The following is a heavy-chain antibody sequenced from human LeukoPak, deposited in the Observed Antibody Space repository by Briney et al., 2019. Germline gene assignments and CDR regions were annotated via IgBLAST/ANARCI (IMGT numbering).Heavy chain of an antibody. CDR1: GFTFSSYA. CDR3: AKGYYDSTGYPLRPSFDY. V-gene: IGHV3-23*01. Sequence: GGSLRLSCAASGFTFSSYAMTWVRQAPGKGLEWVSTIGVSGGSTFYADSVKGRFTNSRDNSKNTLYLQMNSLRVEDTAVYYCAKGYYDSTGYPLRPSFDYWGQGTLVTVSS. D-gene: IGHD3-22*01. J-gene: IGHJ4*02. CDR2: IGVSGGST.